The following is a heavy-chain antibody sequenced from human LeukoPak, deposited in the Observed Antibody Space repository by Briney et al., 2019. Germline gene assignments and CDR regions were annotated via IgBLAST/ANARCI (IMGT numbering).Heavy chain of an antibody. D-gene: IGHD2-2*01. J-gene: IGHJ3*02. Sequence: GGSLRLSCAASGFTFSSYAMHWVRQAPGQGLEYVSAISSNGGSTYYANSVKGRFTISRDNSKNTLYLQMVSLRAEDMAVYYCARAYHPHAFDIWGQGTMVTVSS. V-gene: IGHV3-64*01. CDR1: GFTFSSYA. CDR2: ISSNGGST. CDR3: ARAYHPHAFDI.